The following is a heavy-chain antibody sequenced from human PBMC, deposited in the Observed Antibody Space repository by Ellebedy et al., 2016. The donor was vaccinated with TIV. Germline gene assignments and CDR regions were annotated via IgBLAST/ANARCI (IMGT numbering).Heavy chain of an antibody. CDR1: GFRFSSYW. CDR2: IKEDGSEI. Sequence: GESLKISCAASGFRFSSYWMNWVRQAPGKGLEWVANIKEDGSEINYVDSVKGRFTISRDNANNSLYLQLNSLLADDTAVYYCARAHFARSYVYGTDVWGQGTTVTVSS. J-gene: IGHJ6*02. CDR3: ARAHFARSYVYGTDV. D-gene: IGHD3-16*01. V-gene: IGHV3-7*01.